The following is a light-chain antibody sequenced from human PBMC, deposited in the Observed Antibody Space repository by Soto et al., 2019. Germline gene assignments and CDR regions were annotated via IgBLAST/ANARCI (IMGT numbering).Light chain of an antibody. CDR1: QSVSSSY. J-gene: IGKJ3*01. CDR2: GAS. Sequence: EIGLTQSPGTLSLSPGERATLSCRASQSVSSSYLAWYQQKPGQAPRLLIYGASSRATGIPDRFSGSGSGTDFTLTISRLEPEDFAVYYCQQYDLALNFGPGTKVDIK. CDR3: QQYDLALN. V-gene: IGKV3-20*01.